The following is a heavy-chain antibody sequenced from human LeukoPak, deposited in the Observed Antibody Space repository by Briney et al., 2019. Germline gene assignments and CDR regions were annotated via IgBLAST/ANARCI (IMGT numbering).Heavy chain of an antibody. CDR2: IIPRLDTT. D-gene: IGHD1-26*01. Sequence: SVKVSCKASGVIFSINWVRQAHGQGLEWMGRIIPRLDTTNYAQKFQGSVTITADKSTDTVYMELRRLRSEDTAVYCANLVGPLDVWGQGTTVSVSS. J-gene: IGHJ6*02. V-gene: IGHV1-69*08. CDR1: GVIFS. CDR3: NLVGPLDV.